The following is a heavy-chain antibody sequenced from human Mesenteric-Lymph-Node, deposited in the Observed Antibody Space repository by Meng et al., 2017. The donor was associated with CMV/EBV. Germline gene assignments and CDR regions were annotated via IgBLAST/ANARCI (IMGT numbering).Heavy chain of an antibody. J-gene: IGHJ6*02. Sequence: SVKVSCKASGGTFSSYAISWVRQAPGQGLEWMGGIIPIFGTANYAQKFQGRVTITTDESTSTAYMELSSLRSEDTAVYYCASRSPAAITYYYYGMDVWGQGTTVTVSS. V-gene: IGHV1-69*05. CDR2: IIPIFGTA. D-gene: IGHD2-2*02. CDR3: ASRSPAAITYYYYGMDV. CDR1: GGTFSSYA.